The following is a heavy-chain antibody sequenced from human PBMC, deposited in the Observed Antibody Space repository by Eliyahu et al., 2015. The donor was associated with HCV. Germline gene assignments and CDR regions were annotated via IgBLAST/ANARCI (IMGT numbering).Heavy chain of an antibody. Sequence: QLQLQESGPGLVKXXETLSLTCTVSGGSISSSSYYWGXIRQPPGKGLEWIGRIYYSGXTYYNPSLKSRVTISVDTSKNQFSLKLSSVTAADTAVYYCAITSGRYGMDVWGQGTTVTVSS. V-gene: IGHV4-39*01. CDR1: GGSISSSSYY. CDR3: AITSGRYGMDV. J-gene: IGHJ6*02. D-gene: IGHD3-10*01. CDR2: IYYSGXT.